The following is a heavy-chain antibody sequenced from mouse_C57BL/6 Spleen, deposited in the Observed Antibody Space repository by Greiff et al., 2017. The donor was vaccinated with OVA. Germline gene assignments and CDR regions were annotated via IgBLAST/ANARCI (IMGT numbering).Heavy chain of an antibody. V-gene: IGHV1-81*01. J-gene: IGHJ2*01. CDR2: IYPRSGNT. CDR1: GYTFTSYG. CDR3: ARSYYYGSSYVGDY. Sequence: VKLMESGAELARPGASVKLSCKASGYTFTSYGISWVKQRTGQGLEWIGEIYPRSGNTYYNEKFKGKATLTADKSSSTAYMELRSLTSEDSAVYFCARSYYYGSSYVGDYWGQGTTLTVSS. D-gene: IGHD1-1*01.